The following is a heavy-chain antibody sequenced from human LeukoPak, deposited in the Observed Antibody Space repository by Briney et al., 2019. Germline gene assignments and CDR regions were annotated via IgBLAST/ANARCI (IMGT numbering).Heavy chain of an antibody. V-gene: IGHV1-18*01. CDR1: GYTFSSYG. CDR3: ARSSLGTITAGPFDY. D-gene: IGHD5-12*01. Sequence: SVSVSFKASGYTFSSYGIAWVRQAPGQGLEWMGWISGYNGNTNYAQKLQGRVSMTTDTSTTTAYMELRSLTSDDTALYYCARSSLGTITAGPFDYWGQGTLVTVSS. CDR2: ISGYNGNT. J-gene: IGHJ4*02.